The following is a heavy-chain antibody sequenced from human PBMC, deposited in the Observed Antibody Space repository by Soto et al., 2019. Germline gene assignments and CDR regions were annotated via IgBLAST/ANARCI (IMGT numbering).Heavy chain of an antibody. Sequence: QVQLQESGPGLVKPSETLSLTCTVSGGSISSYYWSWIRQPPGKGLEWIGYIHYSGSTNYNPSLKSGVTIAVDTYKNHSSLMLSSVTAADTAVYYCARRWGDVFDIWGQGTMVTVSS. CDR3: ARRWGDVFDI. V-gene: IGHV4-59*08. CDR1: GGSISSYY. CDR2: IHYSGST. D-gene: IGHD7-27*01. J-gene: IGHJ3*02.